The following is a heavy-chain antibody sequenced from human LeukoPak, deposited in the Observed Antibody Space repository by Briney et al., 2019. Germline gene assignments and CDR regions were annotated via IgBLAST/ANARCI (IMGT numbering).Heavy chain of an antibody. CDR2: INHSGST. D-gene: IGHD3-22*01. Sequence: SETLSLTCAVYGGSFSGYYWSWIRQPPGKGLEWIGEINHSGSTNYNPSLKSRVTISVDTSKNQFSLKLSSVTAADTAVYYCARVKKGPRLVPFGYWGQGTLVTVPS. CDR3: ARVKKGPRLVPFGY. V-gene: IGHV4-34*01. CDR1: GGSFSGYY. J-gene: IGHJ4*02.